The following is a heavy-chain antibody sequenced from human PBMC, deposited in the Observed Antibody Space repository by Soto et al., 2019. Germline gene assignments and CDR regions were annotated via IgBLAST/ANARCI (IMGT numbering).Heavy chain of an antibody. J-gene: IGHJ4*02. D-gene: IGHD5-18*01. V-gene: IGHV3-23*01. CDR2: ISGSGGST. Sequence: PGGSLRLSCAASGFTFSSYAMSWVRQAPGKGLEWVSAISGSGGSTYYADSVKGRFTISRDNSKNTLYLQMNSLRAEDTAVYYCAKRGVDTALVSTYYFDYSGQAPLVTVSS. CDR1: GFTFSSYA. CDR3: AKRGVDTALVSTYYFDY.